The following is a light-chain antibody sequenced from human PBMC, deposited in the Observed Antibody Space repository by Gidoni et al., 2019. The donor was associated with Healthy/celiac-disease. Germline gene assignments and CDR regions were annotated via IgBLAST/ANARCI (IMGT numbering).Light chain of an antibody. Sequence: QSVLTQPPPVSRAPGQRVTISCTGSSSTIGAGYDVHWYQQLPGAAPKLLIYGNSNRPSGVPDRFSGSKSGTSAALAITGLQAEDEADYYCQSYDSSLSGSMVFGGGTKLTVL. CDR1: SSTIGAGYD. CDR2: GNS. V-gene: IGLV1-40*01. CDR3: QSYDSSLSGSMV. J-gene: IGLJ2*01.